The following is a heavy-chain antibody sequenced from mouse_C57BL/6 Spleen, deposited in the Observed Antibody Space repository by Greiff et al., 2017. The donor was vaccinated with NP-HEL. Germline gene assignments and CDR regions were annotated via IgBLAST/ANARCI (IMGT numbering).Heavy chain of an antibody. D-gene: IGHD1-1*01. Sequence: VQLQQPGAELVKPGASVKLSCKASGYTFTSYWMHWVKQRPGRGLEWIGRIDPNSGGTKYNEKFKSKATLTVDKPSSTAYMQLSSLTSEDSAVYDGARLYSTVDLLYYAIDYWGQGTSVTVSS. V-gene: IGHV1-72*01. CDR2: IDPNSGGT. CDR3: ARLYSTVDLLYYAIDY. J-gene: IGHJ4*01. CDR1: GYTFTSYW.